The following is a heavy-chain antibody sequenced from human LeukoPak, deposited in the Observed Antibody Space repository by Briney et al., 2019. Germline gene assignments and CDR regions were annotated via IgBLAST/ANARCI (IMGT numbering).Heavy chain of an antibody. CDR1: GFTFSNYA. V-gene: IGHV3-23*01. CDR2: IINSGGST. D-gene: IGHD4-17*01. CDR3: AKDIYGDYGGLDY. J-gene: IGHJ4*02. Sequence: GGSLRLSCAASGFTFSNYAMNWVRQAPGKGLEWVSTIINSGGSTYYADSVKGRFTISRDSSKNTLYSQMNSLRDEDTAVYYCAKDIYGDYGGLDYWGQGTLVTVSS.